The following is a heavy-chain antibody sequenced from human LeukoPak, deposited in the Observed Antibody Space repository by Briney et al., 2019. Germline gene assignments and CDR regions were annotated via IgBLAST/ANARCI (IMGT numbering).Heavy chain of an antibody. CDR2: INPNSGGT. D-gene: IGHD3-16*02. V-gene: IGHV1-2*02. CDR1: GYTFTGYY. CDR3: ARDPYDYVWGSYRYRGAFDI. Sequence: GASVKVSCKASGYTFTGYYMHWVRQAPGQGLEWMGWINPNSGGTNYAQKFQGRVTMTRDTSISTAYMELSRLRSDDTAVYYCARDPYDYVWGSYRYRGAFDIWGQGTMVTVSS. J-gene: IGHJ3*02.